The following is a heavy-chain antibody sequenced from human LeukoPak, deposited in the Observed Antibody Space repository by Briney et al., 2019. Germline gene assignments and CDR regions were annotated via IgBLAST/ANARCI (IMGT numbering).Heavy chain of an antibody. CDR1: GFTFSSYA. CDR3: ARSYYYDSSHTVDY. J-gene: IGHJ4*02. CDR2: IWYDGSNK. V-gene: IGHV3-33*08. Sequence: GGSLRLSCAASGFTFSSYAMSWVRQAPGKGLEWVAVIWYDGSNKYYADSVKGRFTISRDNSKNTLYLQMNSLRAEDTAVYYCARSYYYDSSHTVDYWGQGTLVTVSS. D-gene: IGHD3-22*01.